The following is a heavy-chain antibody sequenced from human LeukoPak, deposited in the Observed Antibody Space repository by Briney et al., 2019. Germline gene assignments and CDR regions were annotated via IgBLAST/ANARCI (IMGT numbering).Heavy chain of an antibody. CDR1: GFTFSSYD. V-gene: IGHV3-13*01. CDR2: IGTAGDT. J-gene: IGHJ4*02. CDR3: ARGYDSSGPLDY. D-gene: IGHD3-22*01. Sequence: GGSLRLSCAASGFTFSSYDMPWVRQATGKGLEWVSAIGTAGDTYYPGSVKGRFTISRENAKNSLYLQMNSLRAGDTAVYYCARGYDSSGPLDYWGQGTLVTVSS.